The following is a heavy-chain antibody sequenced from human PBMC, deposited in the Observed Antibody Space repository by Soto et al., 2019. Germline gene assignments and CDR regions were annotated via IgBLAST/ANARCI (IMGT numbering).Heavy chain of an antibody. Sequence: ASAKVSRKASAYTFRRQGISSVRQAPGQGLEWLGWISAYNGNTNYAQKLQGRVTMTTDTSTSTAYMELRSLRSDDTAVYYCARDWPRITMIVVVKGSYAFDIWGQGTMVTVSS. CDR2: ISAYNGNT. V-gene: IGHV1-18*01. CDR3: ARDWPRITMIVVVKGSYAFDI. J-gene: IGHJ3*02. CDR1: AYTFRRQG. D-gene: IGHD3-22*01.